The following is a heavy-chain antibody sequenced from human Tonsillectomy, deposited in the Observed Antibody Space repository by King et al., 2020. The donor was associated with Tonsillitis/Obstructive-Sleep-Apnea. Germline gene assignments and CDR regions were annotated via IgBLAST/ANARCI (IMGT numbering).Heavy chain of an antibody. D-gene: IGHD4-23*01. J-gene: IGHJ6*02. CDR1: GGSISSSSYY. V-gene: IGHV4-39*01. Sequence: LQLQESGPGLVKPSETLSLTCTVSGGSISSSSYYWGWIRQPPGKGLEWIGSISYSGSTYYNPSLKSRVNISVDTSKNQVSLKLNSVTAADTAVYFCARVGSDDYGGNLVFYYYDMDVWGQGTTVTVSS. CDR3: ARVGSDDYGGNLVFYYYDMDV. CDR2: ISYSGST.